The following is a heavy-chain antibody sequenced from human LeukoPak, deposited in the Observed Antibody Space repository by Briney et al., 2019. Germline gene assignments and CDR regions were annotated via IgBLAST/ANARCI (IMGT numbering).Heavy chain of an antibody. D-gene: IGHD2-15*01. Sequence: SESLSLTCTVSGGSISSYYWSWIRQPAGKGLEWIGRIYTSGSTNYNPSLQSRVTMSVDTYKNQFSLKLSSVPAAHTAVYYCARGVVVAVEIGNWFDPWGQGTLVTVSS. CDR1: GGSISSYY. CDR2: IYTSGST. J-gene: IGHJ5*02. CDR3: ARGVVVAVEIGNWFDP. V-gene: IGHV4-4*07.